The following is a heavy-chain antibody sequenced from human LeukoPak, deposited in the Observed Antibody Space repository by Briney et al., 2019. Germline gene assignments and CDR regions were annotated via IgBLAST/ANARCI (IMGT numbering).Heavy chain of an antibody. CDR1: AGSFSGYY. V-gene: IGHV4-34*01. D-gene: IGHD2-15*01. CDR3: ARESRYCSGGSCAFDP. J-gene: IGHJ5*02. CDR2: INHSGST. Sequence: SETLSLTCAVYAGSFSGYYWSWIRQPPGKGLEWIGEINHSGSTNYNPSLKSRVTISVDTSKNQFSLKLSSVTAADTAVYYCARESRYCSGGSCAFDPWGQGTLVTVSS.